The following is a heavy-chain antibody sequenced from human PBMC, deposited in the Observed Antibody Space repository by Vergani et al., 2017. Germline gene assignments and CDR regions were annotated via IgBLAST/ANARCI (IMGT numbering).Heavy chain of an antibody. CDR3: ARGGYYDCWSSYSREENFDY. D-gene: IGHD3-3*01. Sequence: QVQLQESGPGLVKPSQTLSLTCTVSGGSISSGDYYWSWIRQPPGKGLEWIGYIYYSGSTYYNPSLKSRVTISVDTSKNQFSLKLSSVTAADTAVYYCARGGYYDCWSSYSREENFDYWGQGTLVTVSS. CDR1: GGSISSGDYY. V-gene: IGHV4-30-4*01. J-gene: IGHJ4*02. CDR2: IYYSGST.